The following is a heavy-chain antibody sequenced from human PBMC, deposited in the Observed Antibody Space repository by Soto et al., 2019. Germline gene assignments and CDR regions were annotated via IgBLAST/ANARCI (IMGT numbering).Heavy chain of an antibody. D-gene: IGHD6-19*01. CDR2: ISGGGGST. CDR3: ARLGSVDY. Sequence: EVQILESGGGLVQPGGSLRLSCAASGFTFSSYAMTWVRQAPGKGLEWVSAISGGGGSTNYADSVKGRFTISRDNSKSTLWLQMNSRRAEDTALYYCARLGSVDYWGQGTLVTVSS. J-gene: IGHJ4*02. V-gene: IGHV3-23*01. CDR1: GFTFSSYA.